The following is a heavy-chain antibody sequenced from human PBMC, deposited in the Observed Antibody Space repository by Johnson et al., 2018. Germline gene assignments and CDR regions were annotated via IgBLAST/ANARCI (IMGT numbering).Heavy chain of an antibody. J-gene: IGHJ4*02. CDR2: IIPIFGVA. D-gene: IGHD1-7*01. CDR3: ARVGGTPQGRDFDC. CDR1: RGTFSSYA. V-gene: IGHV1-69*12. Sequence: QVQLVQSGAEVKKPGSSVKVSCKASRGTFSSYAISWVRQAPGQGLEWMGGIIPIFGVANYSQKFQGRVTITADEATSTAYMERGSLRSEDTAVYYCARVGGTPQGRDFDCWGQGTLVAVSS.